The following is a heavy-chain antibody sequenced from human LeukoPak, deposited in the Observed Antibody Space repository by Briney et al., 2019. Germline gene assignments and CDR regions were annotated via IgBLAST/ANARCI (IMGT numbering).Heavy chain of an antibody. CDR2: INNDGSST. Sequence: GGSLRLSCAASGFTFSSYWMHWVRQAPGKGLVWVSHINNDGSSTSYADSVKGRFTISRDNAKNTLYLQMHSLRTEDTAVYYCACYGIAPPYWGQGTLVTVSS. J-gene: IGHJ4*02. D-gene: IGHD2-15*01. CDR3: ACYGIAPPY. CDR1: GFTFSSYW. V-gene: IGHV3-74*01.